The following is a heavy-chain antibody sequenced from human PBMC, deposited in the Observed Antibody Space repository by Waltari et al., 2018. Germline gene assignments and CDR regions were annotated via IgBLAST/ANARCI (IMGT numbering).Heavy chain of an antibody. V-gene: IGHV3-21*01. Sequence: EVQLVESGGGLVKPGGSLRLSCAASGFTFSSYSMNWVRQAPGKGLEWVSSISSSSSYIYYADSVKGRFTISRDNAKNSLYLQMNSLRAEDTAVYYCARESVSGWSHFDYWGQGTLVTVSS. J-gene: IGHJ4*02. CDR3: ARESVSGWSHFDY. CDR1: GFTFSSYS. D-gene: IGHD6-19*01. CDR2: ISSSSSYI.